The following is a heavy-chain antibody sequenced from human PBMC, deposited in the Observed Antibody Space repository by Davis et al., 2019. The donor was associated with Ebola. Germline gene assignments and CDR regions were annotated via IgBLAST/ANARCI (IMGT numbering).Heavy chain of an antibody. D-gene: IGHD3-10*01. J-gene: IGHJ3*02. CDR1: GYFFTGFY. Sequence: AASVKVSCKASGYFFTGFYMHWVRQAPGQGLEWMGRINPNNGVANYAQKFQGRVTITTETSITTAYMDLSRLTSDDTAVYYCARGFGDVDSFDIWGQGTMVTVSS. CDR2: INPNNGVA. CDR3: ARGFGDVDSFDI. V-gene: IGHV1-2*06.